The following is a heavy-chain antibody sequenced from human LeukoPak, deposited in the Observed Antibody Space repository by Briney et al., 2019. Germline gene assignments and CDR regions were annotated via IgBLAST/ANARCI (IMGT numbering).Heavy chain of an antibody. CDR1: GGTFSSYA. D-gene: IGHD5-18*01. Sequence: VASVKVSCKASGGTFSSYAINWVRQAPGQGLEWMGWISAYNGNTNYAQKLQGRVTMTTDTSTSTAYMELRSLRSDDTAVYYCARAGYSYGYNYPYWGQGTLVTVSS. J-gene: IGHJ4*02. CDR3: ARAGYSYGYNYPY. CDR2: ISAYNGNT. V-gene: IGHV1-18*01.